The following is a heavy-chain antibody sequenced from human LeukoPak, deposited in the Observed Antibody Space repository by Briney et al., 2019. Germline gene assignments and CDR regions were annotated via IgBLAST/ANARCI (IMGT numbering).Heavy chain of an antibody. CDR2: IIPIFGTA. D-gene: IGHD2-2*01. J-gene: IGHJ6*02. CDR1: GGTFSSYA. V-gene: IGHV1-69*13. CDR3: ARKYCSSTSCYSTPYYYYGMDV. Sequence: ASVKVSCKASGGTFSSYAISWVRQAPGQGLEWMGGIIPIFGTANYAQKFQGRVTITADESTSTAYMELSSLRSEDTAVYYCARKYCSSTSCYSTPYYYYGMDVWGQGTTVTVSS.